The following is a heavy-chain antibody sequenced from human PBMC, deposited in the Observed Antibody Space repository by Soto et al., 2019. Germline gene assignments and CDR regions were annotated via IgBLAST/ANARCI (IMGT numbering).Heavy chain of an antibody. CDR1: GFTFSSYG. J-gene: IGHJ4*02. V-gene: IGHV3-33*01. CDR2: IWYDGSKK. CDR3: ARDPFGYYDSSGYPALHFDY. Sequence: GSLRLSCAASGFTFSSYGMHWVRQAPGKGLEWVAVIWYDGSKKYYADSVKGRLTISRDNSKNTLYLPMNSLRAEDTAVYYCARDPFGYYDSSGYPALHFDYWGQGTLVTVS. D-gene: IGHD3-22*01.